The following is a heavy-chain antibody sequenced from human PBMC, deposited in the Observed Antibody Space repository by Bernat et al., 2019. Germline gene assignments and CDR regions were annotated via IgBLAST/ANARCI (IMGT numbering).Heavy chain of an antibody. CDR3: AKARAPYSSSWGSFGH. CDR1: GFTFSIYG. J-gene: IGHJ4*02. V-gene: IGHV3-33*06. CDR2: IWNDGSNK. Sequence: QVQLVESGGGVVQPGRSLRLSCVGSGFTFSIYGIHWVRQAPGKGLEWVAVIWNDGSNKYYADSVKGRFTISRDNSKNTLYLQMNSLRAEDTAVYYCAKARAPYSSSWGSFGHWGQGTLVTVSS. D-gene: IGHD6-13*01.